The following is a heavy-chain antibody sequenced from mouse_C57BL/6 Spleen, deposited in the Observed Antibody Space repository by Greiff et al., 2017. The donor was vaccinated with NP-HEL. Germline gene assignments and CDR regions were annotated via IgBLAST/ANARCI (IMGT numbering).Heavy chain of an antibody. CDR3: ARSVWLDYFDY. CDR2: ISDGGSYT. Sequence: EVMLVESGGGLVKPGGSLKLSCAASGFTFSSYAMSWVRQTPEKRLEWVATISDGGSYTYYPDNVKGRFTISRDNAKNNLYLQMSHLKSEDTAMYYCARSVWLDYFDYWGQGTTLTVSS. CDR1: GFTFSSYA. D-gene: IGHD2-2*01. V-gene: IGHV5-4*03. J-gene: IGHJ2*01.